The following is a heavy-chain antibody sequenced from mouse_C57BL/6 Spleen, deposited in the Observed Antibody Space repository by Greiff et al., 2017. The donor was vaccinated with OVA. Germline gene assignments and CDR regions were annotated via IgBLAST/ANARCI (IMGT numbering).Heavy chain of an antibody. Sequence: QVQLQQPGAELVKPGASVKMSCKASGYTFTSYWITWVKQRPGQGLEWIGDIYHGSGSTNYNEKFKSKATLTVDTSSSTAYMQLSSLTSEDSAVYYCARVPSDGYYPDYWGQGTTLTVSS. CDR2: IYHGSGST. D-gene: IGHD2-3*01. J-gene: IGHJ2*01. V-gene: IGHV1-55*01. CDR3: ARVPSDGYYPDY. CDR1: GYTFTSYW.